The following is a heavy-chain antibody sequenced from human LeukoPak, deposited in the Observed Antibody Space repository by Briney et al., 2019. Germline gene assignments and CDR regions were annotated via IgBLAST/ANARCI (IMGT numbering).Heavy chain of an antibody. D-gene: IGHD3-10*01. J-gene: IGHJ4*02. CDR3: ARESKPGGVRGVIPSRYFDY. CDR2: ISTYNGNT. CDR1: GYTFTSYG. V-gene: IGHV1-18*04. Sequence: GASVKVSCKASGYTFTSYGISWVRQAPGQGLERMGRISTYNGNTNYAQKLQGRVTMTTDTSTSTAYMELRSLRSDDTAVYYCARESKPGGVRGVIPSRYFDYWGQGTLVTVSS.